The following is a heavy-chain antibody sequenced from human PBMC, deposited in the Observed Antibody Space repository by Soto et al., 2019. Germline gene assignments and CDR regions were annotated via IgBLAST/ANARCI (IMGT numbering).Heavy chain of an antibody. CDR1: GGTFSSYT. CDR3: AIEYCSSTSCYRDY. D-gene: IGHD2-2*02. V-gene: IGHV1-69*02. J-gene: IGHJ4*02. Sequence: QVQLVQSGAEVKKPGSSVKVSCKASGGTFSSYTISWVRQAPGQGLGWMGRIIPILGIANDAQKSQGRVTITADNSTSTAYMELSSLRSEDTAVYYCAIEYCSSTSCYRDYWGQGTLVTVSS. CDR2: IIPILGIA.